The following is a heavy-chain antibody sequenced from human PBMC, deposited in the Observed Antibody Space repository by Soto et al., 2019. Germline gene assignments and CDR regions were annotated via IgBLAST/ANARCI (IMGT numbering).Heavy chain of an antibody. V-gene: IGHV3-30*18. CDR1: GFTFSSYV. J-gene: IGHJ6*02. D-gene: IGHD3-3*01. Sequence: PGGSLRLSCAASGFTFSSYVMHWVRQAPGKGLEWVAVISYDGSNKYYADCVNGRFTISRDNSKNTLYLQMNSLRAEDTAVYYCAKLQYDFWSGYWSGYGMDVWGQGTTVTVSS. CDR2: ISYDGSNK. CDR3: AKLQYDFWSGYWSGYGMDV.